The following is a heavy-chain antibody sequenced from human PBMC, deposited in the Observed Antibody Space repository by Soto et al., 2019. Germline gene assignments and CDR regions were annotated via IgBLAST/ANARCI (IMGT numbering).Heavy chain of an antibody. CDR3: ARDLGDSSWYPYYFDY. D-gene: IGHD6-13*01. Sequence: EVQLVESGGGLVKPGGSLRLSCAASGFTFSSYSMNWVRQAPGKGLEWVSSISSSSSYIYYADSVKGRFTISRDNAKNSLYLQMNSLRAEDTAVYYCARDLGDSSWYPYYFDYWGQGTLVTVSS. CDR2: ISSSSSYI. J-gene: IGHJ4*02. V-gene: IGHV3-21*01. CDR1: GFTFSSYS.